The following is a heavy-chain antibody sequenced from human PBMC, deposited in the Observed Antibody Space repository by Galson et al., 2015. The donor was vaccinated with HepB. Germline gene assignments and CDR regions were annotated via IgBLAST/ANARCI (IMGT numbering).Heavy chain of an antibody. Sequence: SVKVSCKASGGTFSSYAISWVRQAPGQGLEWMGGIIPILGIANYAQKFQGRVTITADKSTSTAYMELSSLRSEDTAVYYCARGLWRRDGYSQIDYWGQGTLVTVSS. CDR2: IIPILGIA. V-gene: IGHV1-69*10. J-gene: IGHJ4*02. CDR3: ARGLWRRDGYSQIDY. D-gene: IGHD5-24*01. CDR1: GGTFSSYA.